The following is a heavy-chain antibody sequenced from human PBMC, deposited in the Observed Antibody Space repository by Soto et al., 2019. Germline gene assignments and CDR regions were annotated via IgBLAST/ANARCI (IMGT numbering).Heavy chain of an antibody. CDR1: GYTFTSYG. J-gene: IGHJ6*02. CDR3: ARESGRTYYDFWSGYYPYYYGMDV. D-gene: IGHD3-3*01. Sequence: ASVKVSCKASGYTFTSYGISWVRQAPGQGLEWMGWISAYNGNTNYAQKLQGRVTMTTDTSTSTAYMELRSLRSDDTAVYYCARESGRTYYDFWSGYYPYYYGMDVWGQGTTVTVSS. V-gene: IGHV1-18*01. CDR2: ISAYNGNT.